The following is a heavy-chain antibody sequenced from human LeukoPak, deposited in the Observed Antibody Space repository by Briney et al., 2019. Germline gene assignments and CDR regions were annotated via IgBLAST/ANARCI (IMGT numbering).Heavy chain of an antibody. Sequence: GGSLRLSCAASEFSVGSNYMTWVRQAPGKGLEWVSVIHKNAITYYADTVKGRFTISRDNSKNTLYLQMNSLRPEDTGVYYCAKDVGAPTHSDSFDVCGQGTMVTVSS. V-gene: IGHV3-66*03. CDR1: EFSVGSNY. J-gene: IGHJ3*01. CDR3: AKDVGAPTHSDSFDV. D-gene: IGHD1-26*01. CDR2: IHKNAIT.